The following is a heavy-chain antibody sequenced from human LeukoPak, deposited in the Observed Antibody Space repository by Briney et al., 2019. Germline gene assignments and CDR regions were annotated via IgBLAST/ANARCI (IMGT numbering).Heavy chain of an antibody. CDR3: VRGRVFVDY. V-gene: IGHV3-23*01. Sequence: GGSLTLSCTASGFTYSSSAMSGVRHATGKGLEWVSSITSSGDSTYNADAVKGRFIISRDNSKNTLYLQMNSLRAEDTAVYYCVRGRVFVDYWGQGTLVTVCS. J-gene: IGHJ4*02. CDR1: GFTYSSSA. CDR2: ITSSGDST. D-gene: IGHD3-16*01.